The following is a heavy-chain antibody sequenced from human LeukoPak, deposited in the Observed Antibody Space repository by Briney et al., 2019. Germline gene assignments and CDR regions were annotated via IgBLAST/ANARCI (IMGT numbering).Heavy chain of an antibody. J-gene: IGHJ4*02. D-gene: IGHD4-11*01. V-gene: IGHV3-11*01. CDR3: VRGNYGFDY. CDR2: IVGSGSTT. CDR1: GFTVSSNY. Sequence: GGSLRLSCAASGFTVSSNYMSWIRQAPGKGLECVSNIVGSGSTTDYADSVKGRFTISRDNAKNSLYLQMNSLRAEDTAVYYCVRGNYGFDYWGQGTLVTVSS.